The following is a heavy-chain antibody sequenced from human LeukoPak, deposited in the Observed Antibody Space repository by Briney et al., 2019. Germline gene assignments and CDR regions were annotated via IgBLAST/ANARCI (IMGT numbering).Heavy chain of an antibody. CDR3: ARAVGGWYAFDY. V-gene: IGHV4-59*01. J-gene: IGHJ4*02. CDR2: IYYSGST. CDR1: GGSISSYY. Sequence: SETLSLTCTVSGGSISSYYWSWIRQPPGKGLEWIGYIYYSGSTNYNPSLKSRVTISVDTSKNQFSLKLSSVAAADTAVYYCARAVGGWYAFDYRGQGTLVTVSS. D-gene: IGHD6-19*01.